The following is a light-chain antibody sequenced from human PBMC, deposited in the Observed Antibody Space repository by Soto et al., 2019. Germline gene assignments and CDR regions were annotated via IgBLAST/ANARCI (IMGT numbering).Light chain of an antibody. Sequence: EIVFTQSPGTLSLSPGERATLSCRTSLSVSVYLDWYQQKPGQAPRLLIYDASNRATGIPARFSGSGSGTDFTLTISSLEPEDFAVYYCQQRRNWQVTFGQGTRLEI. V-gene: IGKV3-11*01. CDR1: LSVSVY. CDR3: QQRRNWQVT. J-gene: IGKJ5*01. CDR2: DAS.